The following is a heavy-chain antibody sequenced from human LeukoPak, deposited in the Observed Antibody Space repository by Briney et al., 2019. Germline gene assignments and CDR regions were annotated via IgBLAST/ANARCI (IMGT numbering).Heavy chain of an antibody. V-gene: IGHV3-23*01. Sequence: PGGSLRLSCAASGFAFSSYAMRWVRQAPGMGLEWVSAISGGGGSAYYADSVKDRFTISRDNSKNTLYLQMNSLRAEDTAVYHCAKTDIWSGYGMDVWGQGTTVTVSS. CDR2: ISGGGGSA. J-gene: IGHJ6*02. CDR1: GFAFSSYA. D-gene: IGHD3-3*01. CDR3: AKTDIWSGYGMDV.